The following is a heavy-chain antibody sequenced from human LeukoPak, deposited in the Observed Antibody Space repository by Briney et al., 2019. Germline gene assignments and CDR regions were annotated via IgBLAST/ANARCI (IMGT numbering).Heavy chain of an antibody. V-gene: IGHV4-39*01. CDR3: ARHGVITPDAFDI. D-gene: IGHD3-22*01. CDR2: IYYSGST. CDR1: GGSISSSSYY. Sequence: PSETLSLTCTVSGGSISSSSYYWGWIRQPPGKGLEWIGSIYYSGSTYYNPSLKSRVTISVDTSKNQFSLKLSSVTAADTAVYYCARHGVITPDAFDIWGQGTMVTVSS. J-gene: IGHJ3*02.